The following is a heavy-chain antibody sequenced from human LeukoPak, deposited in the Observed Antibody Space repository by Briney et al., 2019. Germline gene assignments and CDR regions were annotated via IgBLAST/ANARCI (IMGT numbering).Heavy chain of an antibody. CDR2: IWYDGSNK. CDR1: GXIFSNYV. CDR3: ARNQDYGVYNSVGAFDI. D-gene: IGHD4-17*01. J-gene: IGHJ3*02. Sequence: GGSLRLSCAASGXIFSNYVVHWVRQAPGKGLEWVAVIWYDGSNKYYADSVKGRFTISRDNSKNTLYLQMNSLRAEDTAVYYCARNQDYGVYNSVGAFDIWGQGTMVTVSS. V-gene: IGHV3-33*08.